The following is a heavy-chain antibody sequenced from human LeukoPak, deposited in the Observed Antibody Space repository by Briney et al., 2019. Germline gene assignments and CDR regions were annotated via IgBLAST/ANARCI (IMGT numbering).Heavy chain of an antibody. J-gene: IGHJ3*02. Sequence: PSETLSLTCTVSGGSISSGSYYWGWIRQPPGKGLEWIGSIYYSGSTYYNPSLKSRVTISVDTSKNQFSLKLSSVTAADTAVYYCARGPFSFGVDNAFDIWGQGTMVTVSS. CDR2: IYYSGST. CDR1: GGSISSGSYY. CDR3: ARGPFSFGVDNAFDI. V-gene: IGHV4-39*01. D-gene: IGHD3-3*01.